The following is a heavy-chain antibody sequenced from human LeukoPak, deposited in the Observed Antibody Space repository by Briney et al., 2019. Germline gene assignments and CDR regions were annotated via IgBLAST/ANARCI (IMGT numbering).Heavy chain of an antibody. CDR2: ISWNSVRI. CDR1: GFTFDDYV. CDR3: AKSRDLDYDILTSYYGPFDY. J-gene: IGHJ4*02. D-gene: IGHD3-9*01. V-gene: IGHV3-9*01. Sequence: GKSLRLSCAASGFTFDDYVMHWVRQAPGKGLEWVSGISWNSVRIGYADTVKGRFTISRDNAKKSLFLQMNSLRSEDTALYYCAKSRDLDYDILTSYYGPFDYWGQGTLVTVSS.